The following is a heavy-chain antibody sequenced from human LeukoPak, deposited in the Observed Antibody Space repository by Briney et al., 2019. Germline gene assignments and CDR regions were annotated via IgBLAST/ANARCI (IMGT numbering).Heavy chain of an antibody. J-gene: IGHJ4*02. V-gene: IGHV3-43D*03. Sequence: GTSLRLSCAASGFTFDDYAMHWVRQAPGKGLEWVSLISWDGGTTYYVDSVKGRFTISRDNSKNSLYLQMNSLRAEDTALYYCAKDTLRSSSWDFDYWGQGTLVTVSS. CDR3: AKDTLRSSSWDFDY. D-gene: IGHD6-13*01. CDR1: GFTFDDYA. CDR2: ISWDGGTT.